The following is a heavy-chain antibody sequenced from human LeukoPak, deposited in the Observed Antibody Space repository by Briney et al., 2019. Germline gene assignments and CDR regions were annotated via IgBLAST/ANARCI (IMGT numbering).Heavy chain of an antibody. D-gene: IGHD2-15*01. J-gene: IGHJ4*02. Sequence: GGSLRLSCAASGLTFSSYAMSWVRQAPGKGLEWVSSISGSGGSTYYADSVKGRFTISRDNSKNTLFLQMNSLRAEDTAVYYCAKDGCSGGRCYDYFDHWGQGTLVTVSS. CDR2: ISGSGGST. CDR1: GLTFSSYA. CDR3: AKDGCSGGRCYDYFDH. V-gene: IGHV3-23*01.